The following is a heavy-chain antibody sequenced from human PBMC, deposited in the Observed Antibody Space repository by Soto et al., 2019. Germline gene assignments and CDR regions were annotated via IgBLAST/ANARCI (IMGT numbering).Heavy chain of an antibody. J-gene: IGHJ5*02. Sequence: ASVKVCGKSAGYTVTNYDINWVRQASGQGLEWMGWMNPHSGSTGFAQKFQGRIPMTRDSSIDTAYMALHSLRAEDTGVYYCERDASHVVGGNWFNPWGQGTTVTDSS. CDR3: ERDASHVVGGNWFNP. V-gene: IGHV1-8*01. D-gene: IGHD1-26*01. CDR2: MNPHSGST. CDR1: GYTVTNYD.